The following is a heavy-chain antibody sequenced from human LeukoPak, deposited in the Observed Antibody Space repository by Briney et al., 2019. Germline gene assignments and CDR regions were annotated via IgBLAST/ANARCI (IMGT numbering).Heavy chain of an antibody. CDR1: GGSISSYY. D-gene: IGHD6-19*01. J-gene: IGHJ3*02. CDR3: ARDHIAVAGTGDAFDI. CDR2: IYTSGST. Sequence: SETLSLTCTVSGGSISSYYWSWIRQPAGKGLEWIGRIYTSGSTNYNPSLKSRVTMSVDTSKNQFSLKLSSVTAADTAVYYCARDHIAVAGTGDAFDIWGQGTMVTVSS. V-gene: IGHV4-4*07.